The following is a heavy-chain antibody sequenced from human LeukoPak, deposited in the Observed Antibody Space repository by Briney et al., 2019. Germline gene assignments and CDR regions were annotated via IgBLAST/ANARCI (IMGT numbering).Heavy chain of an antibody. CDR2: ISYDGSNK. CDR3: ASQSSSWYSRSEDYWYFDL. J-gene: IGHJ2*01. D-gene: IGHD6-13*01. CDR1: GFTFSSYA. V-gene: IGHV3-30-3*01. Sequence: PGGSLRLSCAASGFTFSSYAMHWVRQAPGKGLEWVAVISYDGSNKYCADSVKGRFTISRDNSKNTLYLQMNSLRAEDTAVYYRASQSSSWYSRSEDYWYFDLWGRGTLVTVSS.